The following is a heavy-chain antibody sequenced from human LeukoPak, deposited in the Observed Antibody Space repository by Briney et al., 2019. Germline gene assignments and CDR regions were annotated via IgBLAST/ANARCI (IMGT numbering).Heavy chain of an antibody. D-gene: IGHD3-10*01. CDR1: GFTFSSYE. J-gene: IGHJ6*04. CDR2: ISSSGSYI. CDR3: SGYGSGMDV. Sequence: GGSLRLSCAASGFTFSSYEMNWVRQAPGKGLEWVSYISSSGSYINYADSVKGRFTISRDNSKNTLYLQMNSLRAEDTAVYYCSGYGSGMDVWGKGTTVTVSS. V-gene: IGHV3-48*03.